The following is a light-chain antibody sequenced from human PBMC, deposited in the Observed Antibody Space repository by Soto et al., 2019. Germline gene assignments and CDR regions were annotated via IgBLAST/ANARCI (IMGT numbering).Light chain of an antibody. CDR3: QQFRNWPWT. CDR1: HSIRIY. CDR2: GXA. V-gene: IGKV3D-15*01. Sequence: QSPGTLSVSPGDPVPLCYRASHSIRIYLAWSQQNPGQAPRXRXHGXATRATGVPARISGSGSGTEFTLTISSLQSEDFAVYYCQQFRNWPWTFGQGTKVDI. J-gene: IGKJ1*01.